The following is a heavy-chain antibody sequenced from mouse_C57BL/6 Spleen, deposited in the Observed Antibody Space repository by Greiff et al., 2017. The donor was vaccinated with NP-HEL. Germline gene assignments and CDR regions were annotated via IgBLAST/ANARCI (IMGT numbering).Heavy chain of an antibody. CDR2: IWSGGST. J-gene: IGHJ3*01. CDR3: ARSQTAQAAWFAY. V-gene: IGHV2-2*01. D-gene: IGHD3-2*02. Sequence: QVQLKESGPGLVQPSQSLSITCTVSGFSLTSYGVHWVRQSPGKGLEWLGVIWSGGSTDYNAAFISRLSISKDNSKSQVFFKMNSLQADDTAIYYCARSQTAQAAWFAYWGQGTLVTVSA. CDR1: GFSLTSYG.